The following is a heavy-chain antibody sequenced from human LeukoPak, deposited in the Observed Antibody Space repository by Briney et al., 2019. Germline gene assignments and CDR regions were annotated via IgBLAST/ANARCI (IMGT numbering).Heavy chain of an antibody. V-gene: IGHV3-23*01. CDR3: AKVWGGYCSSVSCEYAFDI. J-gene: IGHJ3*02. D-gene: IGHD2-15*01. Sequence: GGSLRLSCAASGFTFSSYAMSWVRQAPGEGLEWVSTTSGSSRNTYYADSVKGRFTISRDNSKNTLYLEMNSLRAEDTAIYYCAKVWGGYCSSVSCEYAFDIWGQGTMVTVSS. CDR1: GFTFSSYA. CDR2: TSGSSRNT.